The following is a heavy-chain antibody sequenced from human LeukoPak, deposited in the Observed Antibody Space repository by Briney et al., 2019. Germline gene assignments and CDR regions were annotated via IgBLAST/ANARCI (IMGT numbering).Heavy chain of an antibody. D-gene: IGHD5-24*01. Sequence: SETLSLTCTVSGDSISSGSYYWSWIRQPAGKGLEWIGRIYTSGSTNYNPSLKSRVTILVDTSKNQFSLKLSSVTAADTAMYYCARGRVEMATIDFDYWGQGTLVTVSS. V-gene: IGHV4-61*02. CDR1: GDSISSGSYY. CDR3: ARGRVEMATIDFDY. CDR2: IYTSGST. J-gene: IGHJ4*02.